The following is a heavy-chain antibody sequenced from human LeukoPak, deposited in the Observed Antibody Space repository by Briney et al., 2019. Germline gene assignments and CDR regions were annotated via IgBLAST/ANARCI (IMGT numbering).Heavy chain of an antibody. CDR1: GYTLGYY. CDR2: INPNSGGT. V-gene: IGHV1-2*02. CDR3: ARGLSITMVRAPFY. Sequence: ASVKVSCKASGYTLGYYMHWVRQAPGQGLEWMGWINPNSGGTNYAQKFQGRVTMTRDTSISTAFMELSRLTSDDTAVYYCARGLSITMVRAPFYWGPGTPVTVSS. D-gene: IGHD3-10*01. J-gene: IGHJ4*02.